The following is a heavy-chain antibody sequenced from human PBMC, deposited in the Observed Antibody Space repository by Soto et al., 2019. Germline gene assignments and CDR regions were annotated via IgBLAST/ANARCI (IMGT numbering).Heavy chain of an antibody. J-gene: IGHJ3*02. D-gene: IGHD6-6*01. CDR2: ISGSGGST. Sequence: EVQLLESGGGLVQPGGSLRLSCAASGFTFSSYAMSWVHQAPGKGLEWVSAISGSGGSTYDADSVKGRFTISRDNSKNTRYLQMNSLRAEDTAVYYCAKALGGEWKQLVVDACDIWGQGTMVTVSS. CDR1: GFTFSSYA. V-gene: IGHV3-23*01. CDR3: AKALGGEWKQLVVDACDI.